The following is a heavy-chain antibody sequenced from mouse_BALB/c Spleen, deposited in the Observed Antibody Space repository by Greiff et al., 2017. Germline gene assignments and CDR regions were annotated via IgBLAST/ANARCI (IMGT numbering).Heavy chain of an antibody. J-gene: IGHJ3*01. Sequence: QVQLQQPGAELVRPGASVKLSCKASGYTFTSYWINWVKQRPGQGLEWIGNIYPSDSYTNYNQKFKGKATLTADKSSSTAYMQLSSLTSEDSAVYFCARFGSWFAYWGQGTLVTVSA. CDR2: IYPSDSYT. D-gene: IGHD3-1*01. CDR3: ARFGSWFAY. V-gene: IGHV1-69*02. CDR1: GYTFTSYW.